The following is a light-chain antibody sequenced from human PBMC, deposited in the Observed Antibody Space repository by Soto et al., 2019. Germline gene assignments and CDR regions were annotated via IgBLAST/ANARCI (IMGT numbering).Light chain of an antibody. CDR3: QQYNNWPPWT. J-gene: IGKJ1*01. V-gene: IGKV3-15*01. CDR1: QSVSSN. CDR2: GAS. Sequence: EIVMTQAPATLSVSPGERATLSCRARQSVSSNLAWYQQKPGQAPRLLIYGASNRATGIPARFSGSGSGTEFTFTISSLQSEDFAVYYCQQYNNWPPWTFGQGPKVEIK.